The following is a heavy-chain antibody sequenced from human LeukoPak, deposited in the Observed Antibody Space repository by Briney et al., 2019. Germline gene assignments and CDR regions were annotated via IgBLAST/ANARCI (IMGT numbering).Heavy chain of an antibody. J-gene: IGHJ4*02. CDR1: GGSISSGDYY. CDR3: ARLYSGYDARQYYFDY. CDR2: IYYSGST. Sequence: SQTLSLTCTVSGGSISSGDYYWSWIRQPPGKGLEWIGYIYYSGSTYYNPSLKSRVTISVGTSKNQLSLKLSSVTAADTAVYYCARLYSGYDARQYYFDYWGQGTLVTVSS. D-gene: IGHD5-12*01. V-gene: IGHV4-30-4*01.